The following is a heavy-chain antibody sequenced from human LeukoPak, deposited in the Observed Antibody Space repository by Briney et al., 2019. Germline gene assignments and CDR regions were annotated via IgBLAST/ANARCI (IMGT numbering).Heavy chain of an antibody. CDR2: IIPIFGTA. Sequence: SVKVSCKASGGTFSSYAISWVRQAPGQGLEWMGGIIPIFGTANYAQKFQGRVTITADKSTSTAYMELSSLRSEDTAVYYCARGFKGIASNYYYYYMDVWGKGTTVTISS. CDR3: ARGFKGIASNYYYYYMDV. J-gene: IGHJ6*03. V-gene: IGHV1-69*06. CDR1: GGTFSSYA. D-gene: IGHD6-13*01.